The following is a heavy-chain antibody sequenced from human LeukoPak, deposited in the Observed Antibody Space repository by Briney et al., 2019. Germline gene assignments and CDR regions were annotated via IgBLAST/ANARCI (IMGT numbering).Heavy chain of an antibody. V-gene: IGHV3-21*01. CDR3: ARDGERDAFDI. Sequence: GGSLRLSCAASGFTFSSYSVNWVRQAPGKGLEWVSSISSSSSYIYYADSVKGRFTISRDNAKNSLYLQMNSLRAEDTAVYYCARDGERDAFDIWGQGTMVTVSS. CDR2: ISSSSSYI. J-gene: IGHJ3*02. D-gene: IGHD1-26*01. CDR1: GFTFSSYS.